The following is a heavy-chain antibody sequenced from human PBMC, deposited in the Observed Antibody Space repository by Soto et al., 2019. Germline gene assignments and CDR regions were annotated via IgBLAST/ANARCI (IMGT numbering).Heavy chain of an antibody. CDR2: IKQDGSEK. J-gene: IGHJ6*02. CDR1: GFTFSSYW. Sequence: GGSLRLSCAASGFTFSSYWMSWVRQAPGKGLEWVANIKQDGSEKYYVDSVKGRFTISRDNAKNSLYLQMNSLRAEDTAVYYCAGTTISPRYEYSGMDVWGQGTTVTVSS. CDR3: AGTTISPRYEYSGMDV. D-gene: IGHD3-9*01. V-gene: IGHV3-7*01.